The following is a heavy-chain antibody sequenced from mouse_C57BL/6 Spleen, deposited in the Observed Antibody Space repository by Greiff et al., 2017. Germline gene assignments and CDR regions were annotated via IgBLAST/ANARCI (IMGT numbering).Heavy chain of an antibody. CDR1: GYTFTSYW. J-gene: IGHJ2*01. CDR2: IDPSDSYT. CDR3: ASGGNWGY. D-gene: IGHD4-1*01. V-gene: IGHV1-69*01. Sequence: VQLQQPGAELVMPGASVKLSCKASGYTFTSYWMHWVKQRPGQGLEWIGEIDPSDSYTNYNQKFKGKSTLTVDKSSSTAYMQLSSLTSEDSAVYYCASGGNWGYWGQGTTLTVSS.